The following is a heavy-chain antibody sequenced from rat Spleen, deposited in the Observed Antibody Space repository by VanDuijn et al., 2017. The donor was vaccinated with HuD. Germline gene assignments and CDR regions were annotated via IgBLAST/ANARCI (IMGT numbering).Heavy chain of an antibody. J-gene: IGHJ2*01. CDR2: ISPDDSNT. CDR1: GFTFSDFY. V-gene: IGHV5-29*01. CDR3: ARSVFDY. Sequence: EVQLVESGGGLVQPGRSLKLSCAASGFTFSDFYMAWVRQAPTKGLEWVANISPDDSNTYYRDSMKGRFTISRDNATSTLYLQMDSLRSEDTATYYCARSVFDYWGQGVMVTVSS.